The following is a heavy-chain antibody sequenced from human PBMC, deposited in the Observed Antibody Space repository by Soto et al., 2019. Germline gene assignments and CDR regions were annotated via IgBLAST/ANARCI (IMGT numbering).Heavy chain of an antibody. CDR2: IYSTSAT. Sequence: EVQLVESGGGLIQPGGSLRLSCEASGLNVRNNYMHWVRQAPGKGLEWVAVIYSTSATYYADSVKGRFTISSDDSDKTLFLQMNYLRLEDTAMYFCARGIVGATDFDNWGQVTLVTVSP. V-gene: IGHV3-53*01. J-gene: IGHJ4*02. CDR3: ARGIVGATDFDN. CDR1: GLNVRNNY. D-gene: IGHD1-26*01.